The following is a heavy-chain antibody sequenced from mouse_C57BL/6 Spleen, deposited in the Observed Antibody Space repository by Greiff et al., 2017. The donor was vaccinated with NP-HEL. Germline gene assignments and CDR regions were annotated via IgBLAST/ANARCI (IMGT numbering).Heavy chain of an antibody. J-gene: IGHJ2*01. D-gene: IGHD2-4*01. CDR1: GYTFTDYY. CDR2: IYPGSGNT. V-gene: IGHV1-76*01. CDR3: LYYDYDDFDY. Sequence: QVQLKQSGAELVRPGASVKLSCKASGYTFTDYYINWVKQRPGQGLEWIARIYPGSGNTYYNEKFKGKATLTAEKSSSTAYMQLSSLTSEDSAVYFCLYYDYDDFDYWGQGTTLTVSS.